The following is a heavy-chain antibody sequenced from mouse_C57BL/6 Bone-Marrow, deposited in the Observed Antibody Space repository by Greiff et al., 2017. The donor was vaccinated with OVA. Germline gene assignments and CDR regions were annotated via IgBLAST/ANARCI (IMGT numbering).Heavy chain of an antibody. CDR3: ARSRWLPDAMDY. CDR2: IHPNSGST. J-gene: IGHJ4*01. V-gene: IGHV1-64*01. CDR1: GYTFTSYW. Sequence: VKLQQPGAELVKPGASVKLSCKASGYTFTSYWMHWVKQRPGQGLEWIGMIHPNSGSTNYNEKFKSKATLTVDKSSSTAYMQLSSLTSEDSAVYYCARSRWLPDAMDYWGQGTSVTVSS. D-gene: IGHD2-3*01.